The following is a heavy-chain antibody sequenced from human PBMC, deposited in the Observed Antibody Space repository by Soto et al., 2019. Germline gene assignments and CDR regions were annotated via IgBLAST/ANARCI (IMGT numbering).Heavy chain of an antibody. V-gene: IGHV3-33*01. Sequence: QGQLVESGGGVAQPGRSLRLSCAASGFSFSTSAMHWFRQAPGKGPEWVAVLWSDGINEYYADSVKGRFIVSRDNSKNALYLQMSSLRAEDTAMYSCARDRNEQGDYVIDYWGQGTLVTVSS. CDR1: GFSFSTSA. J-gene: IGHJ4*02. CDR3: ARDRNEQGDYVIDY. D-gene: IGHD3-10*02. CDR2: LWSDGINE.